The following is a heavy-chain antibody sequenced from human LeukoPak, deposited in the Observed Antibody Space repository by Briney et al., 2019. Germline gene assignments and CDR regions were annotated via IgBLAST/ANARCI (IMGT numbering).Heavy chain of an antibody. Sequence: GESLKISCKGSGYSFTNYLIGWVRPMAGEGLEWMGIIYPGDPDTRYSPSFQGQVTISADKSSSTAYLQWSSLKASDTAMYYCARQGSGWYWGAWGQGTLVTVSS. V-gene: IGHV5-51*01. CDR2: IYPGDPDT. CDR3: ARQGSGWYWGA. CDR1: GYSFTNYL. D-gene: IGHD6-19*01. J-gene: IGHJ4*02.